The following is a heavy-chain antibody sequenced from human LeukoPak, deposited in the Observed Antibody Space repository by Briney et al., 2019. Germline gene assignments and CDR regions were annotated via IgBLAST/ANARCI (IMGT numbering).Heavy chain of an antibody. CDR1: GGSISSSSYY. D-gene: IGHD4-17*01. CDR3: ARASTVTTPYYYYYYGMDV. J-gene: IGHJ6*02. Sequence: SETLSLTCTVSGGSISSSSYYWSWIRQHPGKGLEWTGYIYYSGSTYYNPSLKSRVTISVDTSKNQFSLKLSSVTAADTAVYYCARASTVTTPYYYYYYGMDVWGQGTTVTVSS. V-gene: IGHV4-31*03. CDR2: IYYSGST.